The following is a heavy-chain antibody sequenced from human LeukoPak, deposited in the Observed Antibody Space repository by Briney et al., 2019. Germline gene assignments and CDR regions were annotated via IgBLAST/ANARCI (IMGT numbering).Heavy chain of an antibody. D-gene: IGHD3-16*02. CDR2: IIPIFGTA. Sequence: ASVKVSCKASGGTFSSYAISWVRQAPGQGLEWMGGIIPIFGTANYAQKFQGRVTITTDESTSTAYMELSSLRSEDTAVYYCARQPRGGYRIAGPPYYFDYWGQGTLVPVSS. V-gene: IGHV1-69*05. CDR1: GGTFSSYA. CDR3: ARQPRGGYRIAGPPYYFDY. J-gene: IGHJ4*02.